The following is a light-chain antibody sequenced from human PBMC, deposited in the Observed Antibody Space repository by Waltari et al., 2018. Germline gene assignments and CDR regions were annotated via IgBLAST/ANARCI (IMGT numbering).Light chain of an antibody. CDR1: QSISRN. V-gene: IGKV3-15*01. Sequence: EMVMTQSPATLPVSPGDRATLPGRASQSISRNLAWYQQKPGQAPRLLIYDASTRATGIPARFSGSGSGTEFTLSISSLQSEDFAVYYCQQYNNRPPWTFGQGTKVEIK. CDR2: DAS. CDR3: QQYNNRPPWT. J-gene: IGKJ1*01.